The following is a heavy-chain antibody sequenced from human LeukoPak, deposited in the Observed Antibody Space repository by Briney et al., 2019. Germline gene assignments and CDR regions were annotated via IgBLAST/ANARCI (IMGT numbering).Heavy chain of an antibody. Sequence: GGSLRLSCAASGFTFSSYGMHWVRQAPGKGLEWVAVISYDGSNKYYADSVKGRFTISSDNSKNTLYLQMNSLRAEDTAVYYCAKGDSSSWSYFDYWGQGTLVTVSS. V-gene: IGHV3-30*18. J-gene: IGHJ4*02. D-gene: IGHD6-13*01. CDR2: ISYDGSNK. CDR1: GFTFSSYG. CDR3: AKGDSSSWSYFDY.